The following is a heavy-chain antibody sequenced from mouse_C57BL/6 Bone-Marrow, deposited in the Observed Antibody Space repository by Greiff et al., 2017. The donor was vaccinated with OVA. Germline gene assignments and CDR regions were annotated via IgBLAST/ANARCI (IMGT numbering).Heavy chain of an antibody. V-gene: IGHV1-55*01. CDR1: GYTFTSYW. J-gene: IGHJ2*01. CDR2: IYPGSGST. D-gene: IGHD1-1*01. CDR3: ARWDSYYYGSSFYYFDY. Sequence: VQLQQPGAELVKPGASVKMSCKASGYTFTSYWITWVKQRPGQGLEWIGDIYPGSGSTNYNGKFKGKATLTADKSSSTAYMQLSSLTSEDSAVYFCARWDSYYYGSSFYYFDYWGQGTTLTVSS.